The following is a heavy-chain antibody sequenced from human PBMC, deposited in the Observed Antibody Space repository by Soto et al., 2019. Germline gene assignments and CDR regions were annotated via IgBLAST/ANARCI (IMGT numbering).Heavy chain of an antibody. CDR2: VSHNGNI. CDR3: ARENYGVLTDDYPLKGFDS. V-gene: IGHV4-34*02. J-gene: IGHJ5*01. D-gene: IGHD3-9*01. CDR1: GGSFSGYY. Sequence: QVHLQQWGAGLLKPSETLSLTCAVSGGSFSGYYWSWIRQPPGKGLAWIGEVSHNGNINCISSLKSRLRIFVDKSKNQFSLKLRSMAVADTAVYYCARENYGVLTDDYPLKGFDSWGQGTRVTVSS.